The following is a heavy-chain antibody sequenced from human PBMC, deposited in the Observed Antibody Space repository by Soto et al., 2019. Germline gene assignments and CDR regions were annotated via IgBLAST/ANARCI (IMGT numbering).Heavy chain of an antibody. CDR2: FDPEDGET. CDR1: GYTLTELS. CDR3: ATGGRSYYYDSSGHPDY. Sequence: ASVKVSCKVSGYTLTELSMHWVRQAPGKGLEWMGGFDPEDGETIYAQKFQGRVTMTEDTSTDTAYMELSSLRSEDTAVYYCATGGRSYYYDSSGHPDYWGQGTLVTVSS. J-gene: IGHJ4*02. V-gene: IGHV1-24*01. D-gene: IGHD3-22*01.